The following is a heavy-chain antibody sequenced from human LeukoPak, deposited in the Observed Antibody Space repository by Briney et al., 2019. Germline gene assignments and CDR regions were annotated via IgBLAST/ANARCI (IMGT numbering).Heavy chain of an antibody. CDR1: GITFSSYA. CDR3: AKDRLSTPTAPRFDP. J-gene: IGHJ5*02. V-gene: IGHV3-23*01. Sequence: GGSLRLSCSASGITFSSYAMSWVRQAPGKGLEWVSVISGSGGSTSYADSVKGRFTISRDNSKNTLFLEMNSLRAEDTALYYCAKDRLSTPTAPRFDPWGQGTQVTVSS. D-gene: IGHD4-23*01. CDR2: ISGSGGST.